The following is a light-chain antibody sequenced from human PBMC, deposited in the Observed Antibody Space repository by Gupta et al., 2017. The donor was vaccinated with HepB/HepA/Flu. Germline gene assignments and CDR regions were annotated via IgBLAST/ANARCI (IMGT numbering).Light chain of an antibody. CDR2: GAS. J-gene: IGKJ3*01. CDR1: QSVSSN. CDR3: QQENNGHPTIT. Sequence: EIVMTQSLATLSVSPGERATLSCRARQSVSSNLAWYQQKPGHAPRLLIYGASTRANGITPRFSGSGDGTEFTLTITSRQSEDFAVYYCQQENNGHPTITFGHGTKVDIK. V-gene: IGKV3-15*01.